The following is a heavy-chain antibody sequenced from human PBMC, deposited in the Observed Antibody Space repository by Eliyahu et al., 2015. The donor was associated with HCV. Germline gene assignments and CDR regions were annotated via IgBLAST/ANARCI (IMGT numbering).Heavy chain of an antibody. CDR1: GGTFSSYA. CDR2: IIPIFGTA. CDR3: ARGGRYCSGGSCYVWYFDY. D-gene: IGHD2-15*01. Sequence: QVQLVQSGAEVKKPGSSVKVSCKASGGTFSSYAISWVRQAPGQGLEWMGGIIPIFGTANYAQKFQGRVTITADKSTSTAYMELSSLRSEDTAVYYCARGGRYCSGGSCYVWYFDYWGQGTLVTVSS. J-gene: IGHJ4*02. V-gene: IGHV1-69*06.